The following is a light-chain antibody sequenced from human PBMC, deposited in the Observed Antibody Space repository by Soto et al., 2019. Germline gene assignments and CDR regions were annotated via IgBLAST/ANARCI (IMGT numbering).Light chain of an antibody. J-gene: IGKJ2*01. CDR2: DAS. CDR1: QSVSSY. Sequence: EIVLTQSPATLSLSPGERATLSCRASQSVSSYLAWYQQKPGQAPRLLIYDASNRATGIPARFSGSGPGTDFTLIISGLEPDDFAVYYWQQRFNWPPKYTVRQGNKLEIK. V-gene: IGKV3-11*01. CDR3: QQRFNWPPKYT.